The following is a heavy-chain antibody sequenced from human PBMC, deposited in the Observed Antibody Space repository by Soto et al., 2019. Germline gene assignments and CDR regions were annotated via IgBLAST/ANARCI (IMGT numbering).Heavy chain of an antibody. D-gene: IGHD2-15*01. Sequence: GGSLRLSCAASGFTFSNYGMTWVRQAPGEGLEWVSAINGGGDSTYFADSVKGRFTISRDNSNNTLYLQMNSLRAEDTAVYYCSFCSGGSCYNRIDYWGQGTLVTVSS. J-gene: IGHJ4*02. CDR1: GFTFSNYG. CDR3: SFCSGGSCYNRIDY. CDR2: INGGGDST. V-gene: IGHV3-23*01.